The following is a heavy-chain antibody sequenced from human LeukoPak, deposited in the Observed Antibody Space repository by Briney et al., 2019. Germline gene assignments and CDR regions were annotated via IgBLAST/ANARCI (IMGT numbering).Heavy chain of an antibody. CDR1: EYTFTNYY. Sequence: GASVKVSCKASEYTFTNYYIHWVRQAPGQGLEWMGIINPRGGSTSYAQKFQGRVTMTRDTSTSTVYMELSSLRSDDTAVYYCARAHYSSSWYGYYYYYYMDVWGKGTTVTISS. J-gene: IGHJ6*03. D-gene: IGHD6-13*01. V-gene: IGHV1-46*01. CDR2: INPRGGST. CDR3: ARAHYSSSWYGYYYYYYMDV.